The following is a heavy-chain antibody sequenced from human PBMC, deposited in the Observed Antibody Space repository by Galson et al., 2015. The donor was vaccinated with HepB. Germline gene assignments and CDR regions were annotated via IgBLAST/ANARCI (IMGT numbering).Heavy chain of an antibody. CDR2: ISGSGGST. D-gene: IGHD3-3*01. V-gene: IGHV3-23*01. Sequence: SLRLSCAASGFTFSSYAKSWVRQAPGKGLEWVSAISGSGGSTFYADSVKGRFTISRDNSKNTLYLQINSLRADDTAVYYCAKLSNSRIFGGVYMDVWGKGTTVTVSS. CDR1: GFTFSSYA. CDR3: AKLSNSRIFGGVYMDV. J-gene: IGHJ6*03.